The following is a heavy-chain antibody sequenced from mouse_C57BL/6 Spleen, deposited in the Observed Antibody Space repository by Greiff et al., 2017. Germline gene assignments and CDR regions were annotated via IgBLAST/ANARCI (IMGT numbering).Heavy chain of an antibody. CDR1: GYTFTSYW. D-gene: IGHD2-5*01. Sequence: QVQLKESGAELAKPGASVKLSCKASGYTFTSYWMHWVKQRPGQGLEWIGYINPSSGYTKYNQKFKDKATLTADKSSSTAYMQLSSLTYEDSAVYYSARSYYSNYDAMDYWGQGTSVTVSS. CDR3: ARSYYSNYDAMDY. J-gene: IGHJ4*01. V-gene: IGHV1-7*01. CDR2: INPSSGYT.